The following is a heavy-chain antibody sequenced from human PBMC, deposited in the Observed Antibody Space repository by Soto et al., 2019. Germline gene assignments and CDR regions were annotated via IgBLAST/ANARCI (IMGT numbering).Heavy chain of an antibody. D-gene: IGHD3-16*02. Sequence: SQTLSLTCAISGDSVSSNSAAWNWIRQSPSRGLEWLGRTYYRSKWYNDYAVSVKSRITINPDTSKNQFSLQLNSVTPEDTAVYYCARCPYDYVWGSYRPYYYWAQRTLVTVSS. CDR1: GDSVSSNSAA. V-gene: IGHV6-1*01. CDR3: ARCPYDYVWGSYRPYYY. J-gene: IGHJ4*02. CDR2: TYYRSKWYN.